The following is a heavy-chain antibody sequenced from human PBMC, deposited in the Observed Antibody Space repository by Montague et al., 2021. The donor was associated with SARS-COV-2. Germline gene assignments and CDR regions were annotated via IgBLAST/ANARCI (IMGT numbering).Heavy chain of an antibody. J-gene: IGHJ4*02. D-gene: IGHD3-10*01. V-gene: IGHV4-34*01. Sequence: SETLSLTCAVYGGSFSGYYWNWIRQPPGKGLEWIGEINHSGSTNYNPSLKGRVTMSVDTSKNQFSLKLSSVTAADTAVYYCARGARQGYGFRLGSFDSWGQGTLVTASS. CDR2: INHSGST. CDR3: ARGARQGYGFRLGSFDS. CDR1: GGSFSGYY.